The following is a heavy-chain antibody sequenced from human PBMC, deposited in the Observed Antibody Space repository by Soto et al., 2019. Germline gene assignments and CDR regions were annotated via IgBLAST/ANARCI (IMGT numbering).Heavy chain of an antibody. CDR2: ISSSSSYI. Sequence: EVQLVESGGGLVKPGGSLRLSCAAAGFTFSSYSMNWVRQAPGKGLEWVSSISSSSSYIYYADSVKGRFTISRDNAKNSLYLPTNSLRAEETAVYYCARDTYYYGSGSYSPWGQGTRVTVSS. D-gene: IGHD3-10*01. CDR1: GFTFSSYS. J-gene: IGHJ5*02. CDR3: ARDTYYYGSGSYSP. V-gene: IGHV3-21*01.